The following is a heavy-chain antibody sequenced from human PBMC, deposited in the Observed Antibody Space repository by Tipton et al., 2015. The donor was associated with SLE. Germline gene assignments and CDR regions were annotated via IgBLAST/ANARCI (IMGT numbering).Heavy chain of an antibody. CDR3: ARDGRTAAFDI. CDR2: IYYSGST. CDR1: GYSISSGYY. V-gene: IGHV4-38-2*02. J-gene: IGHJ3*02. Sequence: TLSLTCTVSGYSISSGYYWGWIRQPPGKGLEWIGYIYYSGSTNYNPSLKSRVTISVDTSKNQFSLKLSSVTAADTAVYYCARDGRTAAFDIWGQGTMVTVSS.